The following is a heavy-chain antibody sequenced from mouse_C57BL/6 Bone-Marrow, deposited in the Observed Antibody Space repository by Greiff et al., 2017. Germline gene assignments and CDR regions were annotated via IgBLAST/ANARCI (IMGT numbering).Heavy chain of an antibody. D-gene: IGHD2-3*01. CDR1: GYTFTSYW. CDR2: IYPGSGST. J-gene: IGHJ2*01. Sequence: QVQLQQPGAELVKPGASVKMSCKASGYTFTSYWLTWVKQRPGQGLEWIGDIYPGSGSTNYNEKFKSKATLTVDTSSSTAYMQLSSLTSEDSAVYYCAREDGYYGLGFDYWGQGTTLTVSS. V-gene: IGHV1-55*01. CDR3: AREDGYYGLGFDY.